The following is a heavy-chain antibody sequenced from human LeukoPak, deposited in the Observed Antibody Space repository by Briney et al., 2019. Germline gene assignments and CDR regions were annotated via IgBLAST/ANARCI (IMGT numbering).Heavy chain of an antibody. CDR2: MNPNSGNT. V-gene: IGHV1-8*02. D-gene: IGHD2-15*01. Sequence: ASVKVSCKASGYTFTSYDINWVRQATGQGLEWMGWMNPNSGNTGYAQKFQGRVTMTRNTSISTAYMELSSLRSEDTAVYYCARDLGYCSGGSCYRTDAFDIWGQGTMVTVSS. CDR1: GYTFTSYD. CDR3: ARDLGYCSGGSCYRTDAFDI. J-gene: IGHJ3*02.